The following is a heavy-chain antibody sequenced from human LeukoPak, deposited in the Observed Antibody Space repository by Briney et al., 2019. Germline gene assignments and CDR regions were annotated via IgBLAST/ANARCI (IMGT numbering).Heavy chain of an antibody. CDR1: GGSISSYY. J-gene: IGHJ4*02. CDR3: ARGRGDSGYDYVPSFDY. CDR2: IYYSGST. V-gene: IGHV4-59*01. D-gene: IGHD5-12*01. Sequence: PSETLSLTCTVSGGSISSYYWSWIRQPPGKGLEWVGDIYYSGSTNYNPSLKSRVTISVDTSKNQFSLKLSSVTAADTAVYYCARGRGDSGYDYVPSFDYWGQGTLVTVSS.